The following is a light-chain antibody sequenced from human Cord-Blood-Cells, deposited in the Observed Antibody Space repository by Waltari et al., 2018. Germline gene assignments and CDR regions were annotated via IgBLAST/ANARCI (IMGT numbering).Light chain of an antibody. CDR3: QQSYSTPIT. Sequence: DIQMTQSPSSLSASVGDRVTITCQESQSISSYLKWYQQKPGKAPKLMIYAASSLQSGVPSRFSGSGSGTDFTLTISSLRPEDFATYYCQQSYSTPITFGQGTRLEIK. V-gene: IGKV1-39*01. J-gene: IGKJ5*01. CDR1: QSISSY. CDR2: AAS.